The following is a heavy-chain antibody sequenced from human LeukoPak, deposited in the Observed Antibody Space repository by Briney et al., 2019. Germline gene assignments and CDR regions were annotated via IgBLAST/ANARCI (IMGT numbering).Heavy chain of an antibody. CDR3: AREIYESRGYVPYYFDY. D-gene: IGHD3-22*01. V-gene: IGHV1-2*02. J-gene: IGHJ4*02. CDR2: INPNSGGT. Sequence: ASVKVSCKASGYTFTGYYMHWVRQAPGQGLEWMGWINPNSGGTNYAQKFQGRVTMTRDTSISTAYMELSRLRSDDTAVYYCAREIYESRGYVPYYFDYWGQGTLVTVSS. CDR1: GYTFTGYY.